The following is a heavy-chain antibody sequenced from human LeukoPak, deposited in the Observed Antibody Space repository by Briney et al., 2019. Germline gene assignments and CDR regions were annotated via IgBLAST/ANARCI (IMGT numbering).Heavy chain of an antibody. CDR1: GGSISSSSYY. J-gene: IGHJ6*03. D-gene: IGHD5-12*01. Sequence: SETLSLTCAVSGGSISSSSYYWGWIRQPPGKGLEWIGSIYYSGSTYYNPSLKSRVTISVDTSKNQFSLKLSSVTAADTAVYYCASSGYSGYLGFGYYYMDVWGKGTTVTISS. CDR2: IYYSGST. CDR3: ASSGYSGYLGFGYYYMDV. V-gene: IGHV4-39*01.